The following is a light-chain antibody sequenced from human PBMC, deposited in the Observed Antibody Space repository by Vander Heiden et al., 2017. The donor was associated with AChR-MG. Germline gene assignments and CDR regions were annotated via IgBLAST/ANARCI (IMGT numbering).Light chain of an antibody. CDR1: QSVLYSSNNKNY. V-gene: IGKV4-1*01. J-gene: IGKJ3*01. CDR2: WAS. CDR3: QQDDSTPFT. Sequence: DIVMTQSPDSLAVSLGERATINCESSQSVLYSSNNKNYLAWYQHKPGQPPKLLIYWASIRESGVPDRFSGSGSGTDFTLTISSLQAEDVAVYYCQQDDSTPFTFGPGTKVDIK.